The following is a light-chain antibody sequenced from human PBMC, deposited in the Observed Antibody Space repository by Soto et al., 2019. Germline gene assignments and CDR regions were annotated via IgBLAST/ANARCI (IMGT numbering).Light chain of an antibody. CDR3: QSSDSTLSGPWV. J-gene: IGLJ3*02. Sequence: QSVLTQPPSVSGAPGQRVTISCAGSSSNIGTGYDVHWYQQLPGTAPKLLVYGNNIRPSGVHDRFSGSRSGTSASLAITGLQAEDEADYYCQSSDSTLSGPWVFGGGTKLTVL. V-gene: IGLV1-40*01. CDR1: SSNIGTGYD. CDR2: GNN.